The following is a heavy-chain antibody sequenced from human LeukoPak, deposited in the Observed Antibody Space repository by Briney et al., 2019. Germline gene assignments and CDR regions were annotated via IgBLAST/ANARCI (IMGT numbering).Heavy chain of an antibody. Sequence: ASVKVSCKASGYTFTGYYMHWVRQAPGQGLEWMGWINPNSGGTNYAQKFQGRVTMTRDTSISTAYMELSRLRSDDTAVYYCASSRVKDGSYFLTFDYWGQGTLVTVSS. J-gene: IGHJ4*02. V-gene: IGHV1-2*02. CDR2: INPNSGGT. CDR3: ASSRVKDGSYFLTFDY. D-gene: IGHD1-26*01. CDR1: GYTFTGYY.